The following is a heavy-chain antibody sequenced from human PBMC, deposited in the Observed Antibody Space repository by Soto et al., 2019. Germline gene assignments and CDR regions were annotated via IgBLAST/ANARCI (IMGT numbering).Heavy chain of an antibody. CDR3: ARGVGATTSDY. CDR1: GGSISSYY. J-gene: IGHJ4*02. CDR2: IYYSGST. V-gene: IGHV4-59*01. D-gene: IGHD1-26*01. Sequence: PSETLSLTCTVSGGSISSYYWSWIRQPPGKGLEWIGYIYYSGSTNYNPSLKSRVTISVGTSKNQFSLKLSSVTAADTAVYYCARGVGATTSDYWGQGTLVTVSS.